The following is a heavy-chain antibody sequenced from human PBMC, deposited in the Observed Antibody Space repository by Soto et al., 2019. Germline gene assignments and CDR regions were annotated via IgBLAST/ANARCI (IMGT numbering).Heavy chain of an antibody. V-gene: IGHV1-2*04. D-gene: IGHD2-15*01. CDR3: AVALDCSGGSCYGDYYYYYGMDV. J-gene: IGHJ6*02. CDR1: GYTFTGYY. Sequence: ASVKVSCKASGYTFTGYYMHWVRQAPGQGLEWMGWINPNSGGTNYAQKFQGWVTMTRDTSISTAYMELSRLRSDDTAVYYCAVALDCSGGSCYGDYYYYYGMDVWGQGTTVTVSS. CDR2: INPNSGGT.